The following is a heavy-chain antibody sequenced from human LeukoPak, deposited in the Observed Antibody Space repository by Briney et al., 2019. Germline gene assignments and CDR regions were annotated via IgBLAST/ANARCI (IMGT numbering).Heavy chain of an antibody. CDR1: GFTFSSYG. J-gene: IGHJ6*02. D-gene: IGHD2-2*01. CDR3: ARGPDVREYQLLYGMDV. CDR2: ILYDGSNK. V-gene: IGHV3-33*01. Sequence: GFLRLSCAASGFTFSSYGMHWVRQAPGKGLGWVAVILYDGSNKYYADSVKGRFTISRDNSKNTLYLQMNSLRAEDTAVYYCARGPDVREYQLLYGMDVWGQGTTVTVSS.